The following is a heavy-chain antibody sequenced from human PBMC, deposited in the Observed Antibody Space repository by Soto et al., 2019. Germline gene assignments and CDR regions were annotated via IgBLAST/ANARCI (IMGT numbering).Heavy chain of an antibody. J-gene: IGHJ4*02. Sequence: GGSLRLSCAASGFTVSSNYMSWVRQAPGKGLEWVSVIYSGGSTYYADSVKGRFTISRDNSKNTLYLQMNSLRAEDTAVYYCAFHSSGWYYFDYWGQGTLVTVSS. D-gene: IGHD6-19*01. V-gene: IGHV3-53*01. CDR2: IYSGGST. CDR1: GFTVSSNY. CDR3: AFHSSGWYYFDY.